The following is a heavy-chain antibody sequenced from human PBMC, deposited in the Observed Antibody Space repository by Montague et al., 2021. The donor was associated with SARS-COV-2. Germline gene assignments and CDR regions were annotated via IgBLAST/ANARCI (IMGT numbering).Heavy chain of an antibody. CDR3: AKDINSYGEYYFDY. CDR2: ISWNSGSI. CDR1: GFTFDDYA. D-gene: IGHD5-18*01. Sequence: SLRLSCAASGFTFDDYAMHWVRQAPGKGLEWVSGISWNSGSIGYADSVKGRFTISRHNAKNPLYLQMNSLRAEDTALYYCAKDINSYGEYYFDYWGQGTLVTVSS. J-gene: IGHJ4*02. V-gene: IGHV3-9*01.